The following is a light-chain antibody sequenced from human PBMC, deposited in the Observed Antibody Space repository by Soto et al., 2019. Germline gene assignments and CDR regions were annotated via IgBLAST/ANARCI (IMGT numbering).Light chain of an antibody. J-gene: IGKJ4*01. CDR1: QSVRSSN. Sequence: EIVLTQSPGTLSLSPGERATLSCRASQSVRSSNLAWYQQKPGQAPRLLIYGASSRATGIPDRFSGSGSGTDFTLTISRLEPEDFAVYYCHQYDSSPLTFGGGTKVEIK. CDR2: GAS. CDR3: HQYDSSPLT. V-gene: IGKV3-20*01.